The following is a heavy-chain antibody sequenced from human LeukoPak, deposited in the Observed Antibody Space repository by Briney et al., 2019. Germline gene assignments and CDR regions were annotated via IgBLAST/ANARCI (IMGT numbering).Heavy chain of an antibody. CDR2: IHHTGST. CDR3: ATYTNRLHY. D-gene: IGHD2-8*01. V-gene: IGHV4-59*01. CDR1: SGSISYFY. J-gene: IGHJ4*02. Sequence: SGTLTLTCTVSSGSISYFYWNWIRQPPGKGLEWIGYIHHTGSTNYNPSLKSRATISVDTSKNQFSLKLSSVTAADTAVYYCATYTNRLHYWGQGTLVTVSS.